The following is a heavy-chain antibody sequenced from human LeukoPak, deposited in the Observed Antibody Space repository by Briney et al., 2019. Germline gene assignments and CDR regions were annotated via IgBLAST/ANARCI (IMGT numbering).Heavy chain of an antibody. CDR1: GYTFSSYE. Sequence: PGGSLRLSCAASGYTFSSYEMNWVRQAPGKGLEGVSYISNSGSTIYYADSVKGRFTISRDNAKNSLYLQMNSLRAEDTAVYYCARDGGYCSSPNCHIDYWGQGTLVTVSS. CDR2: ISNSGSTI. CDR3: ARDGGYCSSPNCHIDY. D-gene: IGHD2-2*01. J-gene: IGHJ4*02. V-gene: IGHV3-48*03.